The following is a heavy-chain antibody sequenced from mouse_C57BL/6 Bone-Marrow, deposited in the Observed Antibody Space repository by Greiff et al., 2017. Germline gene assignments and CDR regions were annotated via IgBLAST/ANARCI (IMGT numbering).Heavy chain of an antibody. V-gene: IGHV5-16*01. CDR2: INYDGSST. CDR1: GFTFSDYY. Sequence: EVMLVESEGGLVQPGSSMKLSCTASGFTFSDYYMAWVRQVPEKGLEWVANINYDGSSTYYLDSLKSRFIISRDNAKNILYLQMSSLKSEDTATYYCARYDYDGLVAWFAYWGQGTLVTVSA. D-gene: IGHD2-4*01. J-gene: IGHJ3*01. CDR3: ARYDYDGLVAWFAY.